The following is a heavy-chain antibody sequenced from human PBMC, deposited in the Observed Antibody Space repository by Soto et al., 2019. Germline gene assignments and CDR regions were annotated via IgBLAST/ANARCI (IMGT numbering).Heavy chain of an antibody. CDR1: GGTFSSYA. D-gene: IGHD6-13*01. Sequence: GASVKVSCKASGGTFSSYAVSWVRQAPGQGLEWKGGIIPIFGTANYAQKFQGRVTITADESTSTAYMELSRLRSDDTAVYYCARGPQLVQRYYYGMDVWGQGTTVTVSS. V-gene: IGHV1-69*13. CDR2: IIPIFGTA. CDR3: ARGPQLVQRYYYGMDV. J-gene: IGHJ6*02.